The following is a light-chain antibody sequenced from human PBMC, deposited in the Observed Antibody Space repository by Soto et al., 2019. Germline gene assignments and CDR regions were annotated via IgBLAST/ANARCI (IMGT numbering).Light chain of an antibody. Sequence: DIVMTQSPDSLAVSLGERATINCKSSQSVLYSSNNKNYLAWYQQKPGQPPKLLIYWASTRESGVPDRFSGGGSGTDFTLTISSLQAEDVAVYYCQQYFITPWTLGQGTKVEIK. CDR3: QQYFITPWT. CDR2: WAS. CDR1: QSVLYSSNNKNY. J-gene: IGKJ1*01. V-gene: IGKV4-1*01.